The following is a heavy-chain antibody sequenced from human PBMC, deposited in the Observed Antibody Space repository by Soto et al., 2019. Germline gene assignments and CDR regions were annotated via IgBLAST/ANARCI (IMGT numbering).Heavy chain of an antibody. V-gene: IGHV3-30*18. CDR1: GFTFSSYG. J-gene: IGHJ6*02. CDR3: AKDRSNYYDSSGYYSGYGMDV. D-gene: IGHD3-22*01. Sequence: QVQLVESGGGVVQPGRSLRLSCAASGFTFSSYGMHWVRQAPGKGLEWVAVISYDGSNKYYADSVKGRFTISRDNSKNTLYLQMNSLRAEDTAVYYCAKDRSNYYDSSGYYSGYGMDVWGQGTTVTVSS. CDR2: ISYDGSNK.